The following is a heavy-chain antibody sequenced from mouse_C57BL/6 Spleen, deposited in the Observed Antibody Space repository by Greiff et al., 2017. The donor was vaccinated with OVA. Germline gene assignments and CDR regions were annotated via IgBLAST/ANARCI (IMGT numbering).Heavy chain of an antibody. Sequence: QVQLQQSGAELVRPGTSVKMSCKASGYTFTNYWIGWAKQRPGHGLEWIGDIYPGGGYTNYNEKFKGKATLTADKSSSPAYMQLSSLTSEDSAIYYCARNGHYAMDYWGQGTSVTVSS. CDR1: GYTFTNYW. J-gene: IGHJ4*01. V-gene: IGHV1-63*01. CDR2: IYPGGGYT. CDR3: ARNGHYAMDY.